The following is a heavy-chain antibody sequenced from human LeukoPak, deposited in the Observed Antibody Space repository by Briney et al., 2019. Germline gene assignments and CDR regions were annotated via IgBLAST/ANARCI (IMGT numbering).Heavy chain of an antibody. D-gene: IGHD3-10*01. Sequence: PSETLSLTCTVSGGSVSSSSYYWSWIRQPPGKGLEWIGYIYYSGSTNYNPSLKSRVTISVDTSKNQFSLKLSSVTAADTAVYYCARILPYGSGSYYQKKETYYYYYMDVWGKGTTVTVSS. J-gene: IGHJ6*03. V-gene: IGHV4-61*01. CDR3: ARILPYGSGSYYQKKETYYYYYMDV. CDR1: GGSVSSSSYY. CDR2: IYYSGST.